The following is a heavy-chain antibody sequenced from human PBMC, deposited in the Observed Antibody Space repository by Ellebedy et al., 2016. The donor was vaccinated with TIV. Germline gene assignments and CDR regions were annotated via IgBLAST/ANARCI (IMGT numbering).Heavy chain of an antibody. CDR2: ISSSSSYI. CDR3: ARGRLAVVIRGYGMDV. CDR1: GFTFDDYA. J-gene: IGHJ6*02. Sequence: GGSLRLSXAASGFTFDDYAMNWVRQAPGKGLEWVSSISSSSSYIYYADSVKGRFTISRDNAKNSLYLQMNSLRAEDTAVYYCARGRLAVVIRGYGMDVWGQGTTVTVSS. V-gene: IGHV3-21*01. D-gene: IGHD4-23*01.